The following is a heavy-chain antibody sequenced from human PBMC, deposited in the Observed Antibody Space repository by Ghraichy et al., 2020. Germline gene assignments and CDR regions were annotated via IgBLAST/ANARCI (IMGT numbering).Heavy chain of an antibody. V-gene: IGHV3-23*01. CDR3: AKLRDGSGSGGDY. CDR1: GFTFSSYA. CDR2: ISGSGGST. Sequence: LSLTCAASGFTFSSYAMSWVRQAPGKGLEWVSAISGSGGSTYYADSVKGRFTISRDNSKNTLYLQMNSLRAEDTAVYYCAKLRDGSGSGGDYWGQGTLVTVSS. J-gene: IGHJ4*02. D-gene: IGHD3-10*01.